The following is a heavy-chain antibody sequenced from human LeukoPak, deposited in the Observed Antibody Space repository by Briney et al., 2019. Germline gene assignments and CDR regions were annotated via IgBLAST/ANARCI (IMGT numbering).Heavy chain of an antibody. D-gene: IGHD2-2*01. J-gene: IGHJ4*02. V-gene: IGHV3-30*02. CDR3: AKDPRYQLLIFDY. Sequence: GGSLRLSCAASGFTFSSYGTHWVRQAPGKGLEWVAFVRYDGSNKYYADSVKVRFTISRDNSKNTLYLQMNSLRAEDTAVYYCAKDPRYQLLIFDYWGQGTLVTVSS. CDR1: GFTFSSYG. CDR2: VRYDGSNK.